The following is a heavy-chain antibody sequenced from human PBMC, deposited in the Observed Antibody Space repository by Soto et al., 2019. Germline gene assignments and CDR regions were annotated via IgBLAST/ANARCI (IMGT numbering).Heavy chain of an antibody. D-gene: IGHD2-2*01. CDR1: GGTFSSYT. J-gene: IGHJ6*03. V-gene: IGHV1-69*02. CDR2: VIPILGIA. Sequence: GASVKVSCKASGGTFSSYTISWVRQAPGQGLEWMGRVIPILGIANYAQKFQGRVTITADKSTSTAYMELSSLRSEDTAVYYCARGVGVVPAAIFWAKGGGYYYYYMDVWGKGTTVTVSS. CDR3: ARGVGVVPAAIFWAKGGGYYYYYMDV.